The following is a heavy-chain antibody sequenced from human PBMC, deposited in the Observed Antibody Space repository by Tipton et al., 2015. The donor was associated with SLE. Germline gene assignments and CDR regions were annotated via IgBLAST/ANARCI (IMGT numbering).Heavy chain of an antibody. J-gene: IGHJ5*01. V-gene: IGHV3-23*01. CDR1: GFTFSNYW. CDR2: ISGSGIST. Sequence: GSLRLSCAASGFTFSNYWMHWVRQAPGKGLEGVSAISGSGISTNYADAVKGRFTISRDNFKNTLFLEMYRLRVKDMAAYYCAKGWDWFDSWGQGTLVTVSS. D-gene: IGHD1-26*01. CDR3: AKGWDWFDS.